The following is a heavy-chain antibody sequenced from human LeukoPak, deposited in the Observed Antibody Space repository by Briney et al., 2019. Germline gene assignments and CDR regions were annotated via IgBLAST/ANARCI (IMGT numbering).Heavy chain of an antibody. Sequence: PGGSLRLSCAASGFTFDDYAMHWVRQAPGKGLEWVSGISWNSGSIGYADSVRGRFTISRDNAKNSLYLQMNSLRAEDTAVYYCARRGTAMAYDYWGQGTLVTVSS. J-gene: IGHJ4*02. V-gene: IGHV3-9*01. CDR3: ARRGTAMAYDY. CDR2: ISWNSGSI. CDR1: GFTFDDYA. D-gene: IGHD5-18*01.